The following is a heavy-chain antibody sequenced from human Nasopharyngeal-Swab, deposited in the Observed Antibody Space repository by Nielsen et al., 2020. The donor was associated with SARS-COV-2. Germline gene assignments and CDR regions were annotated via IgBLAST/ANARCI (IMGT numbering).Heavy chain of an antibody. CDR1: GYTFNKFA. CDR2: IDTGDGNT. V-gene: IGHV1-3*04. CDR3: AREYVPINSPHYFYYYMDV. J-gene: IGHJ6*03. D-gene: IGHD2/OR15-2a*01. Sequence: ASVKVSCKTSGYTFNKFAIHWVRQAPGQGLEWMGWIDTGDGNTKYSQLLQGRVIITRDTFASTVYMDLTSLRSEDTAVYYCAREYVPINSPHYFYYYMDVWGKGTTVTVSS.